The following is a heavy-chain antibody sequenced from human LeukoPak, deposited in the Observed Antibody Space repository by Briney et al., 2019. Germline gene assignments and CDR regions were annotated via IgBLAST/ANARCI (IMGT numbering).Heavy chain of an antibody. CDR1: GGSFSGYY. D-gene: IGHD3-3*01. V-gene: IGHV4-34*01. CDR3: ARGFWSGYYPFDY. Sequence: SETLSLTCAVYGGSFSGYYWSWIRQPPGKGLERIGEINHSGSTNYNPSLKSRVTISVDTSKNQFSLKLSSVTAADTAVYYCARGFWSGYYPFDYWGQGTLVTVSS. CDR2: INHSGST. J-gene: IGHJ4*02.